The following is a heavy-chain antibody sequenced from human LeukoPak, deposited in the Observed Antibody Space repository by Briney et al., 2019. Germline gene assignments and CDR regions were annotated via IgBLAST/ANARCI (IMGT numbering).Heavy chain of an antibody. V-gene: IGHV3-48*03. CDR2: ISSSGSTI. D-gene: IGHD3-10*01. J-gene: IGHJ4*02. CDR3: ATDVTMVRGVLDY. CDR1: GFTFSSYE. Sequence: GGSLRLSCAASGFTFSSYEMNWVRQAPGKGLEWVSYISSSGSTIYYADSAKGRFTISRDNSKNTLYLQMNSLRAEDTAVYYCATDVTMVRGVLDYWGRGTLVTVSS.